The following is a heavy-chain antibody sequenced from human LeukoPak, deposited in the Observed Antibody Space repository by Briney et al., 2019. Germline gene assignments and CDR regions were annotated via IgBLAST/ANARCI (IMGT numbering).Heavy chain of an antibody. CDR3: ARADDSSGYYVGY. D-gene: IGHD3-22*01. CDR2: IYYSGST. Sequence: SETLSLTCTVSGGSISSYYRSWIRQPPGKGLEWIGYIYYSGSTNYNPSLKSRVTISVDTSKNQFSLKLSSVTAADTAVYYCARADDSSGYYVGYWGQGTLVTVSS. J-gene: IGHJ4*02. V-gene: IGHV4-59*01. CDR1: GGSISSYY.